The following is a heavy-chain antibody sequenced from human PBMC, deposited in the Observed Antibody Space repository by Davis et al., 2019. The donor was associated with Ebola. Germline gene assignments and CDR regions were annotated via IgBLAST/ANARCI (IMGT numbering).Heavy chain of an antibody. Sequence: AASVKVSCKASGYTFTSYGISWVRQAPGQGLEWMGWISAYNGNTNYAQKLQGRATMTTDTSTSTAYMELRSLRSEDTAVYYCATGVKSDGAFDYWGQGTLVTVSS. V-gene: IGHV1-18*01. CDR2: ISAYNGNT. CDR3: ATGVKSDGAFDY. J-gene: IGHJ4*02. D-gene: IGHD4-17*01. CDR1: GYTFTSYG.